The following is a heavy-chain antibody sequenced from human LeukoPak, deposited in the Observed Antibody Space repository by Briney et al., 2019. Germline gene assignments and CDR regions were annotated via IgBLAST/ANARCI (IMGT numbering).Heavy chain of an antibody. CDR3: ATLGSYDILTGYAPFDY. V-gene: IGHV3-11*01. Sequence: GGSLRLSCAASGFTFSDYYMSWIRQAPGKGLEWVSYISSSGSTIYYADSVKGRFTISRDNAKNSLYLQMNSLRAEDTAVYYCATLGSYDILTGYAPFDYWGQGTLVTVSS. J-gene: IGHJ4*02. CDR1: GFTFSDYY. D-gene: IGHD3-9*01. CDR2: ISSSGSTI.